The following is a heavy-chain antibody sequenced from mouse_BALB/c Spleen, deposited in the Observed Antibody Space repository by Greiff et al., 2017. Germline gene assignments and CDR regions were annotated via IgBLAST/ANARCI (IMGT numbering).Heavy chain of an antibody. D-gene: IGHD2-10*02. CDR1: GFSLTSYG. J-gene: IGHJ4*01. Sequence: VQLVESGPGLVQPSQSLSITCTVSGFSLTSYGVHWVRQSPGKGLEWLGVIWSGGSTDYNAAFISRLSISKDNSKSQVFFKMNSLQANDTAIYYCARKKYGNAMDYWGQGTSVTVSS. CDR2: IWSGGST. CDR3: ARKKYGNAMDY. V-gene: IGHV2-2*02.